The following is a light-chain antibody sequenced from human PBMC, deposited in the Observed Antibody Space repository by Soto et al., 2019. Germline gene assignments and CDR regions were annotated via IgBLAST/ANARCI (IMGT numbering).Light chain of an antibody. CDR3: CPYAGSHVV. CDR2: EVS. V-gene: IGLV2-23*02. CDR1: SSDVGSYNL. J-gene: IGLJ2*01. Sequence: QSALTQPASVSGSPGQSITISCTGTSSDVGSYNLVSWYQQHPGKAPKLMIYEVSKRPSGVSNRFSGSKSGNTASLTISGLQAEDEADYYCCPYAGSHVVFGGGTQLTVL.